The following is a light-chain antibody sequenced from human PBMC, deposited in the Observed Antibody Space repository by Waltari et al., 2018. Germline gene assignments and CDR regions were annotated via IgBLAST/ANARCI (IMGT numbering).Light chain of an antibody. Sequence: DIQMTQSPSTLSASVGDRVTITCRASQSVSNWLAWYQQKPGKAPNRLIYKASSLKGGVPTRFSGSGSGTEFTLTISSLQPDDFATYYCQQYNSYPWTFGQGTKVEIK. J-gene: IGKJ1*01. CDR1: QSVSNW. CDR2: KAS. V-gene: IGKV1-5*03. CDR3: QQYNSYPWT.